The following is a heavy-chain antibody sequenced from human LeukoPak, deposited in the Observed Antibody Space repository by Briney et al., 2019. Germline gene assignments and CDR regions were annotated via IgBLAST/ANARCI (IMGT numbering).Heavy chain of an antibody. D-gene: IGHD2-8*01. CDR3: ARVEYCTKGVCINFDL. V-gene: IGHV1-2*02. J-gene: IGHJ4*02. CDR1: GYTFTGPY. Sequence: GVSLKVSCKASGYTFTGPYIHWMRQAPGQGLEWMAWINPNSGGTKYAQKFQGRVTVTRDTSTSTAYMELSGLRADDTATYYRARVEYCTKGVCINFDLWGQGTLVAVSS. CDR2: INPNSGGT.